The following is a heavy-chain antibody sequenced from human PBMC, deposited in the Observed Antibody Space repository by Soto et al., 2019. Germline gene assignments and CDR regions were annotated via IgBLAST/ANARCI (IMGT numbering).Heavy chain of an antibody. Sequence: QMQLVQSGPEVKKPGTSVKVSCKASGFTFTSSAVQWVRQARGQRLEWIGWIVVGSGNTNYAQKFQGRVTITADESTSTSYMELSSLRSEDTAVYYCARGRDRGYSYAYYYYYGMDVWGQGTTVTVSS. CDR1: GFTFTSSA. CDR2: IVVGSGNT. V-gene: IGHV1-58*01. J-gene: IGHJ6*02. CDR3: ARGRDRGYSYAYYYYYGMDV. D-gene: IGHD5-18*01.